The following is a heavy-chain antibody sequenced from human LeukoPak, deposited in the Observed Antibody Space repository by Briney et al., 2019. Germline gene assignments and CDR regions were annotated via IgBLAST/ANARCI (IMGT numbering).Heavy chain of an antibody. Sequence: GGSLRLSCAASGFTFSSYWMSWVRQAPGKGLEWVANIKQDGSEKYYVDSVKGRFTISRDNAKNSLYLQMNSLRAEDTAVYYCARAGYSYGLEVDYWGQGTLVTVSS. J-gene: IGHJ4*02. CDR1: GFTFSSYW. D-gene: IGHD5-18*01. CDR2: IKQDGSEK. V-gene: IGHV3-7*01. CDR3: ARAGYSYGLEVDY.